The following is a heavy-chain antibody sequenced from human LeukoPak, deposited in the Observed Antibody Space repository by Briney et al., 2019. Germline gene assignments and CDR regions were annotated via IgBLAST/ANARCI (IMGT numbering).Heavy chain of an antibody. J-gene: IGHJ4*02. V-gene: IGHV4-61*02. D-gene: IGHD1-26*01. Sequence: PSETLSLTCTVSGGSISSGSYYWSWIRQPAGKGLEWIGRIYTSGSTNYIPSLKSRVTISVDTSKNQFSLKLSSVTAADTAVYYCVKGRDYFDYWGQGTLVTVSS. CDR2: IYTSGST. CDR3: VKGRDYFDY. CDR1: GGSISSGSYY.